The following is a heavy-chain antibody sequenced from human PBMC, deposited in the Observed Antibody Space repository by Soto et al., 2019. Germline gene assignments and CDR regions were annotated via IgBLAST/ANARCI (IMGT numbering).Heavy chain of an antibody. D-gene: IGHD3-22*01. J-gene: IGHJ4*02. CDR1: CGSIISYY. CDR3: ARGREYYDSSGYHYYFDY. CDR2: IYFTGST. V-gene: IGHV4-59*01. Sequence: SETLSLTCTFSCGSIISYYWSWIRQPPGKGLEWIGYIYFTGSTNYNPSLKSRVTISVDTSKIQFSLKLSSVTAADTAVYYCARGREYYDSSGYHYYFDYWGQGTLVTVSS.